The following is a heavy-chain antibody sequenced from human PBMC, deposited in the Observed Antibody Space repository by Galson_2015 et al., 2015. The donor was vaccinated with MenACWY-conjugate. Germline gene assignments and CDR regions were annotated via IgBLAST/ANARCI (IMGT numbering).Heavy chain of an antibody. Sequence: SLRLSCAASGFTFSPYRMHWVRQAPGKGLEWVTLISFDGSNKYYADSVKGRFTISRDNSKLTLYLQMNSLRAEDTAVYYCARGRGSLYYYMDVWGTGTTVTVSS. CDR1: GFTFSPYR. CDR2: ISFDGSNK. V-gene: IGHV3-30*01. J-gene: IGHJ6*03. CDR3: ARGRGSLYYYMDV. D-gene: IGHD3-10*01.